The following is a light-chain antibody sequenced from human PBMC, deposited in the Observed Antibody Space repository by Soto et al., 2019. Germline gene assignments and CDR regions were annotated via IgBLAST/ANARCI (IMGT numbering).Light chain of an antibody. J-gene: IGKJ1*01. Sequence: DIQMTQSPSTLSASVGDRVTITCRASQSISIWLAWYQQEPWKAPKLLIYKASSLQSGVPSRFSGSGSGTEFTLTISSLQPDDFATYYCQHYNSYPPWTFGQGTKVEIK. CDR1: QSISIW. V-gene: IGKV1-5*03. CDR2: KAS. CDR3: QHYNSYPPWT.